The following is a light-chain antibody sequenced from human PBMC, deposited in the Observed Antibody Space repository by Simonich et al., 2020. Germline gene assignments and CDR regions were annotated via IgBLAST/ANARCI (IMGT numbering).Light chain of an antibody. V-gene: IGKV3-11*01. J-gene: IGKJ1*01. Sequence: EIVLTQSPATLSLSPGERATLSCRASQSVSSYLAWYQQNPGQAPRLLIYDASNRATGIPARFSGSGSGTEFTLTISSLQSEDFAVYYCQQYNNWPRTFGQGTNVEIK. CDR3: QQYNNWPRT. CDR1: QSVSSY. CDR2: DAS.